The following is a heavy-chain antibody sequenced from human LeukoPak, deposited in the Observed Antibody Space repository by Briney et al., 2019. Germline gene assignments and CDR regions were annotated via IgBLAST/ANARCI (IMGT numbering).Heavy chain of an antibody. J-gene: IGHJ6*02. D-gene: IGHD6-19*01. V-gene: IGHV3-74*01. CDR2: INSDGSST. Sequence: GGSLRLSCAASGFTFSSYWMHWVRQAPGKGLVWVSRINSDGSSTSYADSVKGRFTISRDNAKNTLYLQMYSLRAEDTAVYYCAREGSGWLYYYYGMDVWGQGTTVTVSS. CDR3: AREGSGWLYYYYGMDV. CDR1: GFTFSSYW.